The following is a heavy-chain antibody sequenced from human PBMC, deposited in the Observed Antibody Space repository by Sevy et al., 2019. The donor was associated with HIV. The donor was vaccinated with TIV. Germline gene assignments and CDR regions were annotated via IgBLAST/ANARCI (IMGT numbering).Heavy chain of an antibody. D-gene: IGHD2-2*01. CDR2: IKEDGSEN. J-gene: IGHJ5*02. V-gene: IGHV3-7*03. CDR1: VFTFSNYW. Sequence: GGSLRLSCAASVFTFSNYWMSWVRQAPGKGLEWVANIKEDGSENYYVDSVKGRFTISRANAKNSLYLQMNSLRAEDTAVYYCARVGGCSSTSCFAYWFDPWGQGTLVTVSS. CDR3: ARVGGCSSTSCFAYWFDP.